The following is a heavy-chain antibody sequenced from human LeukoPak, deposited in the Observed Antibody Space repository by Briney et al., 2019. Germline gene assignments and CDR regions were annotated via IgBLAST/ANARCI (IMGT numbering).Heavy chain of an antibody. CDR2: TNLKSGNT. Sequence: GASVKVSCKASGYTFTSYDMNWVRQATGQGLEWMGWTNLKSGNTGFAQKFQGRVTMTRDTSISTAYMELTSLSSEDTAVYYCARVTGSIDYWGQGTLVTVSS. CDR3: ARVTGSIDY. D-gene: IGHD1-26*01. J-gene: IGHJ4*02. CDR1: GYTFTSYD. V-gene: IGHV1-8*01.